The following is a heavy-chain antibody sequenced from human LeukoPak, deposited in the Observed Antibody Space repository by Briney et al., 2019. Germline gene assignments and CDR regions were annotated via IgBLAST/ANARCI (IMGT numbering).Heavy chain of an antibody. CDR1: GFTVSSNY. CDR3: ARMFEF. J-gene: IGHJ4*02. Sequence: GGSLRLSCAASGFTVSSNYMSWVRQAPGKGLEWVSVIYSGDITYYADSVKGRFTISRDNSKNTLYLQMNSLRAEDTAVYFCARMFEFWGQGTLVTVSS. V-gene: IGHV3-66*01. CDR2: IYSGDIT.